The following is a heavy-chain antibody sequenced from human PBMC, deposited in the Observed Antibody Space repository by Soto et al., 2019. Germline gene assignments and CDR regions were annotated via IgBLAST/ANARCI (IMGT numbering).Heavy chain of an antibody. CDR3: AKDYRVPDYDFWSGSYYFDY. D-gene: IGHD3-3*01. V-gene: IGHV3-30*18. CDR1: GFTFSSYG. J-gene: IGHJ4*02. Sequence: PGGSLRLSCAASGFTFSSYGMHWVRQAPGKGLEWVAVISYDGSNKYYADSVKGRFTISRDNSKNTLYLQMDSLRAEDTAVYYCAKDYRVPDYDFWSGSYYFDYWGQGTLVTVSS. CDR2: ISYDGSNK.